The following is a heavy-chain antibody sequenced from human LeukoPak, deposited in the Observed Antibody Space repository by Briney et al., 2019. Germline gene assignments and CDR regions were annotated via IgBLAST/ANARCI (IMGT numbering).Heavy chain of an antibody. CDR3: ARGAWTMADAFDI. CDR2: INHSGST. CDR1: GGSFSSYY. Sequence: SETLSLTCAVYGGSFSSYYWSWIRQPPGKGLEWIGEINHSGSTNYNPSLKSRVTISVDTSKNQFSLKLSSVTAADTAVYYCARGAWTMADAFDIWGQGTMVTVSS. J-gene: IGHJ3*02. V-gene: IGHV4-34*01. D-gene: IGHD5-24*01.